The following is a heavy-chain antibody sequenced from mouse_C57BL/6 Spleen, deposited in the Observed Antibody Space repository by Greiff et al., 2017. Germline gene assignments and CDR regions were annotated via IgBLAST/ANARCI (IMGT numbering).Heavy chain of an antibody. Sequence: EVQVVESGGGLVKPGGSLKLSCAASGFTFSSYAMSWVRQTPEKRLEWVATISDGGSYTYYPDNVKGRFTISRDNAKNNLYLQMSHLKSADTAMYYCARETPRYYGSSYLYFDYWGQGTTLTVSS. D-gene: IGHD1-1*01. CDR1: GFTFSSYA. CDR3: ARETPRYYGSSYLYFDY. J-gene: IGHJ2*01. CDR2: ISDGGSYT. V-gene: IGHV5-4*01.